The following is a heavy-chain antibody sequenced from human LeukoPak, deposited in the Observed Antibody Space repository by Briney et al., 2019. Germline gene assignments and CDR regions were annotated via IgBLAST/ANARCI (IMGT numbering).Heavy chain of an antibody. D-gene: IGHD6-13*01. V-gene: IGHV3-30*04. J-gene: IGHJ4*02. CDR2: ISYDGSNK. CDR1: GFTFSSYA. Sequence: GGSLRLSCAASGFTFSSYAMHWVRQAPGKGLEWVAVISYDGSNKYYADSVKGRFTISRDNSKNTLYLQMNSLRAEDTAVYYRAKEPYSSSWNLFDYWGQGTLVTVSS. CDR3: AKEPYSSSWNLFDY.